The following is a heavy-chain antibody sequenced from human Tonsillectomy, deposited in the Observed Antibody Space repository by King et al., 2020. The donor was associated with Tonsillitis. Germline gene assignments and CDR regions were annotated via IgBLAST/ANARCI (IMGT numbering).Heavy chain of an antibody. CDR2: IYYSGST. D-gene: IGHD3-22*01. CDR3: ASPYYYDSSGIPGSVDY. J-gene: IGHJ4*02. Sequence: QLQESGPGLVKPSETLSLTCTVSGGSISSSDYYWGWIRQPPGKGLEWIGNIYYSGSTYYNPSLKSRVTISVDTSKNQFSLKLSPVTAADTAVYYCASPYYYDSSGIPGSVDYWGQGSLVTVSS. CDR1: GGSISSSDYY. V-gene: IGHV4-39*07.